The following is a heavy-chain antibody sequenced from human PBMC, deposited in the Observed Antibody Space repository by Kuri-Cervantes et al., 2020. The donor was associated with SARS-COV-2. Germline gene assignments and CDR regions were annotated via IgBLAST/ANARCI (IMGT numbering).Heavy chain of an antibody. Sequence: SVKVSCKASGDTFSSYAITWVRQAPGQGLEWMGRIIPIFGTANYAQKFQGRVTIIADKSTSTAYMELSSLRSEDTAVYYCASRYCIGTSCREYFQHWGQGTLVTVSS. D-gene: IGHD2-2*01. V-gene: IGHV1-69*06. CDR1: GDTFSSYA. CDR2: IIPIFGTA. J-gene: IGHJ1*01. CDR3: ASRYCIGTSCREYFQH.